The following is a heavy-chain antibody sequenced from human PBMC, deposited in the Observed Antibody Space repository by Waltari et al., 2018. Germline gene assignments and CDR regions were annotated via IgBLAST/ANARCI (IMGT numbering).Heavy chain of an antibody. V-gene: IGHV3-7*01. J-gene: IGHJ6*03. Sequence: EVQLVESGGGLVQPGGSLRLSCAASGFTFSSYRMSWVRQAPGKGLEWVANIKQDGSEKYYVDSVKGRFTISRDNAKNSLYLQMNSLRAEDTAVYYCARAGYCSSTSCYLVYMDVWGKGTTVTISS. CDR2: IKQDGSEK. D-gene: IGHD2-2*01. CDR1: GFTFSSYR. CDR3: ARAGYCSSTSCYLVYMDV.